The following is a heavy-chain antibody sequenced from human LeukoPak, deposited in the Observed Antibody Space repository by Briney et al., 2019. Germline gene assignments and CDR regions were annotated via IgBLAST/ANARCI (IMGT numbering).Heavy chain of an antibody. V-gene: IGHV4-59*08. CDR1: GGSINSDY. D-gene: IGHD1-26*01. J-gene: IGHJ6*02. Sequence: KSSETLSLNCTVSGGSINSDYWSWVRQPPGKGLEWIGYIYYSGSSTNYNPSLKSRVTISVDRSKNQFSLKLSSVTAADTAVYYCARQGHKLTLVDYYGMDVWGQGTTVTVSS. CDR3: ARQGHKLTLVDYYGMDV. CDR2: IYYSGSST.